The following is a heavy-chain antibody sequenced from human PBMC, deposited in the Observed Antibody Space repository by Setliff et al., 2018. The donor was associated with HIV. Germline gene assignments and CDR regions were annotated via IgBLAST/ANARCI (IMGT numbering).Heavy chain of an antibody. CDR1: GFNVNNKY. Sequence: GGSLRLSCAVSGFNVNNKYMTWVRQAPGKGLEWVSIINSDDYTKYADSLKGRFTISRDTSKNTLYLQMNSLRAEDTAVYYCARHDITLVRGLVWGQGTTVTVSS. CDR2: INSDDYT. V-gene: IGHV3-66*04. D-gene: IGHD3-10*01. J-gene: IGHJ6*02. CDR3: ARHDITLVRGLV.